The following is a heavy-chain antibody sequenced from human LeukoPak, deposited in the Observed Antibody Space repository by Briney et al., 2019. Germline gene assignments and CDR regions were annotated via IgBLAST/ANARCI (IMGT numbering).Heavy chain of an antibody. J-gene: IGHJ4*02. Sequence: GGSLRLSCAASGFTFSSYAMSWVRQAPGKGLEWVSAISGSGGSTYYADSVKGRFTISRDTSKNTLYLQMNSLRAEDTAVYYCAKDRAVAGKWAAFFDYWGQGTLVTVSS. D-gene: IGHD6-19*01. CDR3: AKDRAVAGKWAAFFDY. CDR2: ISGSGGST. V-gene: IGHV3-23*01. CDR1: GFTFSSYA.